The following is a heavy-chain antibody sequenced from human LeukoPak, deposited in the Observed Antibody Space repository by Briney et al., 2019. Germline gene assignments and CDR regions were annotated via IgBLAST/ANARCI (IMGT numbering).Heavy chain of an antibody. CDR3: ARPRSGSYSYYFDY. CDR1: GGSISSSSYY. D-gene: IGHD3-10*01. CDR2: IYYSGST. J-gene: IGHJ4*02. Sequence: SETLSLTCTVSGGSISSSSYYWGWIRQPPGKGLEWIGSIYYSGSTYYNPSLKRRVTISVDTSKNQFSLKLSSVTAADTAVYCCARPRSGSYSYYFDYWGQGTLVTVSS. V-gene: IGHV4-39*01.